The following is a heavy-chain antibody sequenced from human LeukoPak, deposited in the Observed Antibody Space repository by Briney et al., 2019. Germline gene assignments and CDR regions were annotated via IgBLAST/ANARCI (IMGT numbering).Heavy chain of an antibody. CDR2: INPNTGGT. CDR1: GYTFTGYY. Sequence: ASVKVSCKASGYTFTGYYMHWVRQAPGQGLEWMGWINPNTGGTNYAQKFQGRVTMTRDTPISTAYMDLTRLTSDDTAVYYCARGERYDSSGYPDSWGQGTLVTVSS. V-gene: IGHV1-2*02. D-gene: IGHD3-22*01. J-gene: IGHJ4*02. CDR3: ARGERYDSSGYPDS.